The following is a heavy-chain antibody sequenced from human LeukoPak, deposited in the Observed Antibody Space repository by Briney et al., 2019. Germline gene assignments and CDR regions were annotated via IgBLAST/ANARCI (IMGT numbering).Heavy chain of an antibody. CDR1: GGTFSSYA. D-gene: IGHD5-24*01. CDR2: IIPIFGTA. CDR3: ARAKSLRDMATSQGS. J-gene: IGHJ5*02. V-gene: IGHV1-69*01. Sequence: SVKVSCKASGGTFSSYAISWVRQAPGQGLEWMGGIIPIFGTAKYAQRFQGRVTITADESTSTAYMELSSLRSEDTAVYYCARAKSLRDMATSQGSWGQGTLVTVPS.